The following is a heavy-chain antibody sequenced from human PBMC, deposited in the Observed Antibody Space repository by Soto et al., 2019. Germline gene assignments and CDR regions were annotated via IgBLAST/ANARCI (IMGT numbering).Heavy chain of an antibody. V-gene: IGHV1-18*04. D-gene: IGHD2-2*02. CDR1: GYTFTSYG. Sequence: QVQLVQSGAEVKKPGASVKVSCKASGYTFTSYGISWVRQAPGQGLEWMGWISAYNGNTNYAQKLQGRVTMTTDTSTSPAYMELRSLRSDDTAVYYCARAGGYCSSTSCYMNWFDPWGQGTLVTVSS. CDR3: ARAGGYCSSTSCYMNWFDP. CDR2: ISAYNGNT. J-gene: IGHJ5*02.